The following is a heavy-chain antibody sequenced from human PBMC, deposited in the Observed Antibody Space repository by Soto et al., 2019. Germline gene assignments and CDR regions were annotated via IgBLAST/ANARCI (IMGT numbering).Heavy chain of an antibody. CDR2: INAGNGNT. V-gene: IGHV1-3*01. D-gene: IGHD6-19*01. Sequence: ASVNLYCKASGYTFTRYAMHWVRQAPGQRLEWMGWINAGNGNTKYSQKFQGRVTITRDTSASTAYMELSSLRSEDTAVYYCSRADQQWLASFDDWCKGILVTVSS. CDR3: SRADQQWLASFDD. J-gene: IGHJ4*02. CDR1: GYTFTRYA.